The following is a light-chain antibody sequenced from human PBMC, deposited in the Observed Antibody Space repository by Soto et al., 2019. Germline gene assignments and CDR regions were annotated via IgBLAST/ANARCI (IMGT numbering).Light chain of an antibody. J-gene: IGKJ1*01. CDR1: QSVSSGY. CDR3: QQYGDSPRS. V-gene: IGKV3-20*01. CDR2: AAS. Sequence: EIVLTQSPGTLSFSPGGRATLSCRASQSVSSGYLAWYQQKPGQAPRLLIYAASIRATGIPDRFSGSGSGTGFTLTISRLEPGDFAVYYCQQYGDSPRSFGQGTKVDI.